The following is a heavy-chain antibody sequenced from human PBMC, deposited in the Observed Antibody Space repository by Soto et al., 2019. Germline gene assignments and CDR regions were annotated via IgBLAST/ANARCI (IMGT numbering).Heavy chain of an antibody. Sequence: ASETLSLTCTVSGGSITSSSYYWGWIRQPPGKGLEWIGSIYYSGSTYYNPSLKSRVTISVDTSKNQFSLKLSSVTAADTAVYYCMLGSGWKDFDFWGQGTLVTVFS. CDR3: MLGSGWKDFDF. J-gene: IGHJ4*02. V-gene: IGHV4-39*01. CDR2: IYYSGST. CDR1: GGSITSSSYY. D-gene: IGHD3-22*01.